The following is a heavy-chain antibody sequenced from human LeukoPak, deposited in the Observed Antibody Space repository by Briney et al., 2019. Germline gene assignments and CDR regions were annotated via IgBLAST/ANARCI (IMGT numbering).Heavy chain of an antibody. V-gene: IGHV3-21*01. CDR2: ISSSSSYI. CDR1: GFTFSSYS. Sequence: PGGSLRLSCAASGFTFSSYSMNWVRQAPGKGLEWVSSISSSSSYIYYADSVKGRFTISRDNAKNSLYLQMNSLRAEDTAVYYCARDFCSGGSCSDYWGQGTLVTVSS. CDR3: ARDFCSGGSCSDY. D-gene: IGHD2-15*01. J-gene: IGHJ4*02.